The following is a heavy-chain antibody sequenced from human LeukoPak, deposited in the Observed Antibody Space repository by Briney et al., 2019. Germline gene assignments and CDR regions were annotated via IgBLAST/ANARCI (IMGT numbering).Heavy chain of an antibody. D-gene: IGHD3-10*01. V-gene: IGHV3-53*01. Sequence: GGSLRLSCAASGFTVSSNYMSWVRQAPGKGLEWVSVIYGGGSTYYADSVKGRFTISRVNSKNTLYLQMNSLRAEDTAVYYCAREDYGSGSYYTRWFDPWGQGTLVTVSS. CDR2: IYGGGST. CDR1: GFTVSSNY. J-gene: IGHJ5*02. CDR3: AREDYGSGSYYTRWFDP.